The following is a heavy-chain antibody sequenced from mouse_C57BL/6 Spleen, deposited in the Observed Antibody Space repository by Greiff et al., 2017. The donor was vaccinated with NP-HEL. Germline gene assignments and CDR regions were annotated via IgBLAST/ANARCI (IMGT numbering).Heavy chain of an antibody. CDR3: AREWGWLGFDY. Sequence: VQLQQSGPELVKPGASVKMSCKASGYTFTDYYMHWVKQSHGKSLEWIGYINPNNGGTSYNQKFKGKATLTVNKSSSTAYMELRSLTSEDSAVYYCAREWGWLGFDYWGQGTTLTVSS. J-gene: IGHJ2*01. V-gene: IGHV1-22*01. D-gene: IGHD2-3*01. CDR2: INPNNGGT. CDR1: GYTFTDYY.